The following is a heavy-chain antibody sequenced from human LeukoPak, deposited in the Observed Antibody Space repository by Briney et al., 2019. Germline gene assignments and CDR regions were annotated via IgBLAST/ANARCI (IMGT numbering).Heavy chain of an antibody. CDR1: GGSISSGIYY. CDR2: IYTSGST. CDR3: SRDGQGMYSGSGLDY. V-gene: IGHV4-61*02. D-gene: IGHD6-6*01. Sequence: PSQTLSLTCTVSGGSISSGIYYWIWMRQPAGKGRVWIGRIYTSGSTNYYPSLKSRVTISVDKPKNQFSLKLSSGTAADTAVYYCSRDGQGMYSGSGLDYWGQGTLVTVSS. J-gene: IGHJ4*02.